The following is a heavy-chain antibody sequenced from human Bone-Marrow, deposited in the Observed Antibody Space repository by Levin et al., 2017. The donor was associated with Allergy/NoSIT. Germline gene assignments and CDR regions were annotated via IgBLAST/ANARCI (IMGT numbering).Heavy chain of an antibody. V-gene: IGHV3-53*01. CDR1: EFTVSNTY. CDR2: IYSGGTT. CDR3: ARNVPVTDLGY. D-gene: IGHD1-14*01. Sequence: LSLTCAASEFTVSNTYMTWVRQAPGRGLEWVSLIYSGGTTYYADSVKGRFTISRDNSKNTVYLQMNSLKAEDTAVYYCARNVPVTDLGYWGQGTLVTVSS. J-gene: IGHJ4*02.